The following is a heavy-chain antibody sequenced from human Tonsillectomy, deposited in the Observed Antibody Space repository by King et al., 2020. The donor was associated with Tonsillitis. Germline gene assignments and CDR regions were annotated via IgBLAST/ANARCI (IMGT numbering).Heavy chain of an antibody. CDR1: GGTFSSYA. Sequence: HVQLVQSWAEVRKPGSSVKVSCKASGGTFSSYAINWVRQAPGQGLEWMGGIIPIIDTTKFAQTFQGRVTIFADESTSTAHMELSSLRSEDTAVYYCAGVGRITGEDYYFDSWGQGTLVTVSS. CDR2: IIPIIDTT. J-gene: IGHJ4*02. CDR3: AGVGRITGEDYYFDS. D-gene: IGHD3-10*01. V-gene: IGHV1-69*01.